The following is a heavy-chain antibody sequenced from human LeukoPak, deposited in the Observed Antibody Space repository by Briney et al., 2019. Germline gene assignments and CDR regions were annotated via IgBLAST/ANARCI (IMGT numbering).Heavy chain of an antibody. D-gene: IGHD4-17*01. CDR2: IYYSGST. V-gene: IGHV4-59*01. Sequence: VKPSETLSLTCTVSGGSISSYYWSWIRQPPGKGLEWIGYIYYSGSTNYNPSLKSRVTISVDTSKNQFSLKLSSVTAADTAVYYCASASYGGYRTFQHWGQGTLVTVSS. J-gene: IGHJ1*01. CDR3: ASASYGGYRTFQH. CDR1: GGSISSYY.